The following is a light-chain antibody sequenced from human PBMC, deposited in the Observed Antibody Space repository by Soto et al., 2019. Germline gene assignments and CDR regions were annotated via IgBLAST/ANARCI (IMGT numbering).Light chain of an antibody. CDR3: CSYAISSTRV. V-gene: IGLV2-14*01. CDR1: SSDIGHYTY. Sequence: QSVLTQPASVSGSPGQSITISCTGISSDIGHYTYVSWYQQYPGKAPKLMIYDVNSRPSGVSNRFSGSKSGNTASLTISGLQAEDEADYYCCSYAISSTRVFGGGTKLTVL. CDR2: DVN. J-gene: IGLJ2*01.